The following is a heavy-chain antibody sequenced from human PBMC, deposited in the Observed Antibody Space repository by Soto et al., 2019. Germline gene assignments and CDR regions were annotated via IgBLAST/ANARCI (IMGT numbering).Heavy chain of an antibody. CDR1: GYTFTNYG. V-gene: IGHV1-18*01. J-gene: IGHJ4*02. Sequence: ASVKVSCKASGYTFTNYGISWVRQAPGQGLEWMGWISAYNGNTNYAQKLQGRVTMTTDTSTSTAYMELRSLRSDDTAVYYCARDQIYYDFWSGYYGGGRLIDYWGQGTLVTVSS. CDR3: ARDQIYYDFWSGYYGGGRLIDY. D-gene: IGHD3-3*01. CDR2: ISAYNGNT.